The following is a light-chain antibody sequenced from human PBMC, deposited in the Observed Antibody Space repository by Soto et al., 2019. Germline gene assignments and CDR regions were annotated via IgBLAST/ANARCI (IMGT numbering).Light chain of an antibody. J-gene: IGKJ1*01. Sequence: DIVMTQSPDSLAVSLGERATINCKSSQSVLYSSNNKNYLTWYQQKPGQPPKVLIYWASTRESGVPDRFSGSGSGTDFTLTISSLQAEDVAVYYCQQCYSTPRTFGQGTKVESK. CDR2: WAS. CDR3: QQCYSTPRT. V-gene: IGKV4-1*01. CDR1: QSVLYSSNNKNY.